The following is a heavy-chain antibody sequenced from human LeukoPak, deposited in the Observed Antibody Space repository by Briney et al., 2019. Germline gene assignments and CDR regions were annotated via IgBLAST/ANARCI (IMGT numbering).Heavy chain of an antibody. V-gene: IGHV4-39*01. D-gene: IGHD3-22*01. CDR1: GGSISSSSSY. CDR2: IYYSGST. Sequence: SSETLSLTCTVSGGSISSSSSYWGWIRQPPGKGLEWIGGIYYSGSTYYNPSLKSRVTISVDTSKNQFSLKLSSVTAADTAVYYCARGPRNIPYYYDSSGYYEFDYWGQGTLVTVSS. J-gene: IGHJ4*02. CDR3: ARGPRNIPYYYDSSGYYEFDY.